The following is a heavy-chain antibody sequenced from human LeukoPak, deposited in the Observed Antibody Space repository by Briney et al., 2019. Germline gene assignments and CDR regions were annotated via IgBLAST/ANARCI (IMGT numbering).Heavy chain of an antibody. J-gene: IGHJ6*03. CDR1: GFTLSTYA. CDR2: TSSSDAGT. CDR3: AREGFSRGYYQYYYMDV. D-gene: IGHD6-13*01. Sequence: GGSLRLSCAASGFTLSTYAMSWVRQTPGKGLEWGAATSSSDAGTYHADSVKGRFTISRDKSKNTLYLQMNSLRAEDTAVYYCAREGFSRGYYQYYYMDVWGKGTTVTVSS. V-gene: IGHV3-23*01.